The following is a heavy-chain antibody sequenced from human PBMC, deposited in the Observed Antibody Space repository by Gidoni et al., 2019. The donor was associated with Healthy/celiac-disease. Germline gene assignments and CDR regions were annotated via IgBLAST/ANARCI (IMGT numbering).Heavy chain of an antibody. J-gene: IGHJ3*02. CDR2: ISSSGSTI. CDR3: ARDLSPIYDYVWGSYRLSYDAFDI. V-gene: IGHV3-11*01. D-gene: IGHD3-16*02. CDR1: GFTFSDYY. Sequence: QVQLVESGGGLVKPGGSLRLSCAASGFTFSDYYMSWIRQAPGKGLEWVSYISSSGSTIYYADSVKGRFTISRDNAKNSLYLQMNSLRAEDTAVYYCARDLSPIYDYVWGSYRLSYDAFDIWGQGTMVTVSS.